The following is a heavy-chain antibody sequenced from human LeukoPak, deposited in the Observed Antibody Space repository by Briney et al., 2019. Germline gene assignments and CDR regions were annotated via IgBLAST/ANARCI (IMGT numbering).Heavy chain of an antibody. CDR3: ARLSGSSDRGVDY. Sequence: GGSLRLSCAASGFTFSSYSMNWVRQAPGKGLEWVSYISSSSSTIYYADSVKGRFTISRDNAKNSLYLQMNSLRAEDTAVYYCARLSGSSDRGVDYWGQGTLVTVSS. J-gene: IGHJ4*02. D-gene: IGHD1-26*01. CDR2: ISSSSSTI. CDR1: GFTFSSYS. V-gene: IGHV3-48*01.